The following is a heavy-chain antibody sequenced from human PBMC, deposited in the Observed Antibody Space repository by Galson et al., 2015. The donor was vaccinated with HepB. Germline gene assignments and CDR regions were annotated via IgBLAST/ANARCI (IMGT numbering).Heavy chain of an antibody. CDR2: INPNSGGT. V-gene: IGHV1-2*04. J-gene: IGHJ6*02. CDR1: GYTFTGYY. D-gene: IGHD6-13*01. Sequence: SVKVSCKASGYTFTGYYMHWVRQAPGQGLEWMGWINPNSGGTNYAQKFQGWVTMTRDTSISTAYMELSRLRSDDTAVYYCARDLMYSSRGSYYGMDVWGQGTTVTVSS. CDR3: ARDLMYSSRGSYYGMDV.